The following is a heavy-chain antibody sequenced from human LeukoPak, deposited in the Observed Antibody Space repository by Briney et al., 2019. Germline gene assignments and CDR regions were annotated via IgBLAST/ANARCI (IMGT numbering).Heavy chain of an antibody. CDR2: INVGNGNP. J-gene: IGHJ4*02. Sequence: ASVKVSCKASGYTFTSYAMHWVRQAPGQRLEWMGWINVGNGNPKYSQKFQGRVTITRDTSASTAYMELSSLRSEDTAVYYCARALNYYDSSGPMAYWGQGTLVTVSS. V-gene: IGHV1-3*01. CDR3: ARALNYYDSSGPMAY. D-gene: IGHD3-22*01. CDR1: GYTFTSYA.